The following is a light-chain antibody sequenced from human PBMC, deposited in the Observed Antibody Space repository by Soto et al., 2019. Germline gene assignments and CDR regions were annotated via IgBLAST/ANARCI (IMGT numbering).Light chain of an antibody. J-gene: IGLJ2*01. Sequence: QSVLTQPPSVSAAPGQRVTISCSGSSSNSKNYFVSWYQHLPGTAPKLLIYDNDERPSGIPDRFSGSKSGTSATLGITGLQTGDEADYYCGTWDSAVSAVLFGGGTKLTVL. CDR2: DND. CDR1: SSNSKNYF. V-gene: IGLV1-51*01. CDR3: GTWDSAVSAVL.